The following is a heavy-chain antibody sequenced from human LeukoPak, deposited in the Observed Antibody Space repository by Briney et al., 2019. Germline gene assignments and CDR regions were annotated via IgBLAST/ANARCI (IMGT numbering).Heavy chain of an antibody. J-gene: IGHJ3*01. D-gene: IGHD3-10*01. CDR3: AREGEYYAESGNLIDAADV. V-gene: IGHV1-69*06. CDR1: GYTFTSYG. CDR2: IAPISGTP. Sequence: SVKVSCKASGYTFTSYGISWVRQAPGQGLEWMGGIAPISGTPVYAQKFQDRVNITADTSTNTAYMEMSSLTSEDTAMYYCAREGEYYAESGNLIDAADVWGQGTMVIVSA.